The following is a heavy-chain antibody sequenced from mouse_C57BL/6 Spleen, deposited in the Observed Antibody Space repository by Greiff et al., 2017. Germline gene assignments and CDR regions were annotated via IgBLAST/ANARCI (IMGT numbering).Heavy chain of an antibody. CDR3: ARGGITTGVATERARDY. Sequence: VKLQESGAELVRPGTSVKVSCKASGYAFTNYLIEWVKQRPGQGLEWIGVINPGSGGTNYNEKFKGKATLTADKSASTAYMQLRSLTSEDSAVYFCARGGITTGVATERARDYWGQGTSVTVSS. CDR2: INPGSGGT. D-gene: IGHD1-1*01. V-gene: IGHV1-54*01. J-gene: IGHJ4*01. CDR1: GYAFTNYL.